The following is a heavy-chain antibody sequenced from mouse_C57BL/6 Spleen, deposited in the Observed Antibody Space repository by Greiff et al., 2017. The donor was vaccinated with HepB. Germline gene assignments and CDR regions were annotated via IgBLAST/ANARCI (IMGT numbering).Heavy chain of an antibody. D-gene: IGHD1-1*01. J-gene: IGHJ4*01. V-gene: IGHV1-64*01. CDR2: IHPNSGST. CDR3: ARKGFTVVGAMDY. Sequence: QVQLQQPGAELVKPGASVKLSCKASGYTFTSYWMHWVKQRPGQGLEWIGMIHPNSGSTNYNEKFKSKATLTVDKSSSTAYMQLSSLTSEDSAVYDCARKGFTVVGAMDYWGQGTSVTVSS. CDR1: GYTFTSYW.